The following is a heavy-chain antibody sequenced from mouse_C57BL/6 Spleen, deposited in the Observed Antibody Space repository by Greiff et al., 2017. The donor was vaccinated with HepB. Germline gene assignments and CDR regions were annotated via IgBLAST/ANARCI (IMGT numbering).Heavy chain of an antibody. CDR2: ISYDGSN. CDR3: AREGITTVVSYYYAMDY. V-gene: IGHV3-6*01. Sequence: EVKLMESGPGLVKPSQSLSLTCSVTGYSITSGYYWNWIRQFPGNKLEWMGYISYDGSNNYNPSLKNRISITRDTSKNQFFLKLNSVTTEDTATYYCAREGITTVVSYYYAMDYWGQGTSVTVSS. J-gene: IGHJ4*01. D-gene: IGHD1-1*01. CDR1: GYSITSGYY.